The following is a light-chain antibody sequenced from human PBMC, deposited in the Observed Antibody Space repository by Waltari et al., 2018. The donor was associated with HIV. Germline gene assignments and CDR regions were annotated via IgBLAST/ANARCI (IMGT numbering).Light chain of an antibody. V-gene: IGKV3-20*01. Sequence: DIVLTQSPGTLSLSPGERATLSCRASQSVSSTYLAWYQQKPGQAPRLLIYGASSRATGIPDRFSGSGSGTDFTLTISRLGPEDVAVYYCQQYGSSPRTFGQGTKVEIK. CDR3: QQYGSSPRT. CDR1: QSVSSTY. J-gene: IGKJ1*01. CDR2: GAS.